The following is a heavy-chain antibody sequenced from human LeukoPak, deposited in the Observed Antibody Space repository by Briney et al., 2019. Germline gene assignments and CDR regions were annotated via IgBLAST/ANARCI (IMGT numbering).Heavy chain of an antibody. V-gene: IGHV3-23*01. CDR1: GFTFSSYA. CDR3: AKDFDPTYDYDSGTSGPFDC. Sequence: GGSLRPSCAASGFTFSSYAMSWVRQAPGKGLEWVSAISGSGGYTYYSDSVKGRFTISRDTSKNTMYLQMNSLRAEDTAVYYCAKDFDPTYDYDSGTSGPFDCWGQGTLVTVSS. D-gene: IGHD3-22*01. CDR2: ISGSGGYT. J-gene: IGHJ4*02.